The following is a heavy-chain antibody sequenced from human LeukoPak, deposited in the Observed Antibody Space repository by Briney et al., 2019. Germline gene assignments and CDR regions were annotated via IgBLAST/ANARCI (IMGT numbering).Heavy chain of an antibody. D-gene: IGHD2-8*01. CDR2: IIPIFGTA. CDR1: GYTFTNSG. V-gene: IGHV1-69*13. J-gene: IGHJ5*02. CDR3: ARGRLLYCTNGVCYDTANNWFDP. Sequence: ASVKVSCKTSGYTFTNSGLNWVRQAPGQGLEWMGGIIPIFGTANYAQKFQGRVTITADESTSTAYMELSSLRSEDTAVYYCARGRLLYCTNGVCYDTANNWFDPWGQGTLVTVSS.